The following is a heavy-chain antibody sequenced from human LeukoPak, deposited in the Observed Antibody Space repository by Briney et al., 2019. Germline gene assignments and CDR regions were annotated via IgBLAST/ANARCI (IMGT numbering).Heavy chain of an antibody. J-gene: IGHJ4*02. CDR3: ARLWSGSEAFDY. Sequence: PSETLSLTCAVYGGSFSGYYWGWIRQPPGKGLEWIGNIYYSGSTYYNPSLKSRVTISVDTSKNQFSLKLSSVTAADTAVYYCARLWSGSEAFDYWGQGTLVTVSS. CDR1: GGSFSGYY. V-gene: IGHV4-34*01. CDR2: IYYSGST. D-gene: IGHD3-10*01.